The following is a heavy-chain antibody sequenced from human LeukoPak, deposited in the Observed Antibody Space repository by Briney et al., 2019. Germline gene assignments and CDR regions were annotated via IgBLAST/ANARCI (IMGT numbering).Heavy chain of an antibody. CDR3: VRDEPGIAAADY. Sequence: SETLSLTCTVSGGSISRSSYYWGWIRQPPGKGLEWIASIHHSGSTYYNPSLKSRVTISVDTSKNQFSLKLNSVTAADTAVYYCVRDEPGIAAADYWGQGTLVTVSS. CDR1: GGSISRSSYY. V-gene: IGHV4-39*07. D-gene: IGHD6-25*01. CDR2: IHHSGST. J-gene: IGHJ4*02.